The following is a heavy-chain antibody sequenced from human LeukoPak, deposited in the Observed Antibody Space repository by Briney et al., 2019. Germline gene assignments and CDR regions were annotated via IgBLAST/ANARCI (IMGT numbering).Heavy chain of an antibody. CDR1: GGTFSSYA. D-gene: IGHD5-12*01. CDR2: FIPIFGTA. CDR3: AKSVRGYSGYEINPRFDY. J-gene: IGHJ4*02. V-gene: IGHV1-69*01. Sequence: GASVKVSCKASGGTFSSYAISWVRQAPGQGLEWMGGFIPIFGTANYAQKFQGRVTITADESTSTAYMELSSLRSEDTAVYYCAKSVRGYSGYEINPRFDYWGQGTLVTVSS.